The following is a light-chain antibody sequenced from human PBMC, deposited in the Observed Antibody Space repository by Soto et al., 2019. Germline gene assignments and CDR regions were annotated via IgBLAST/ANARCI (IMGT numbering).Light chain of an antibody. V-gene: IGLV2-14*01. J-gene: IGLJ1*01. CDR1: SSDVGGYNY. Sequence: QSALTQPASVSGSPGQSFTISCIGTSSDVGGYNYVSWYQQHPGKAPKLTIYDVSNRPSGVSNRFSGSKSGNTASLSISGLQAEDEADYYCSSYTSSRTYVFGTRTKVTVL. CDR2: DVS. CDR3: SSYTSSRTYV.